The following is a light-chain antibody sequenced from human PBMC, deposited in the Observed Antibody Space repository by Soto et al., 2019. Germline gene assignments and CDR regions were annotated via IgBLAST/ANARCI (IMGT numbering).Light chain of an antibody. Sequence: EIQMTQSPSSLFASVGDRVMITCRASQGISTWLAWYQQKPGEAPKVLIFDASTLQSGVPSRFNGSGSGTDFTLTIRGLQPEDFATYYCQQTDRFPLTFGQGTKVEIK. J-gene: IGKJ1*01. CDR3: QQTDRFPLT. V-gene: IGKV1-12*01. CDR2: DAS. CDR1: QGISTW.